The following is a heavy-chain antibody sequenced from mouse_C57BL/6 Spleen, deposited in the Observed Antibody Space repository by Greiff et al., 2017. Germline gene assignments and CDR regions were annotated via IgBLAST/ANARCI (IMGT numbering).Heavy chain of an antibody. J-gene: IGHJ4*01. CDR2: IDPENGDT. CDR3: TTWYYGSSYGCAMDD. CDR1: GFNIKDDY. Sequence: EVQLQQSGAELVRPGASVKLSCTASGFNIKDDYMHWVKQRPEQGLEWIGWIDPENGDTEYASKFQGKATITADTSSNTAYLQLSSLTSEDTAVYYGTTWYYGSSYGCAMDDWGQGTSVTVSS. V-gene: IGHV14-4*01. D-gene: IGHD1-1*01.